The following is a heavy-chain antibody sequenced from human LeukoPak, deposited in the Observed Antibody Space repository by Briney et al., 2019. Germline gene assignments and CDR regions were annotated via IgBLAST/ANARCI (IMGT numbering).Heavy chain of an antibody. CDR3: ANSRNDDNSRGFTTPDY. J-gene: IGHJ4*02. CDR1: GFTFSTYG. Sequence: GGSLRLSCAASGFTFSTYGMHWVRQAPGKGLDWVAVIWYDGSNIYHGDSVKGRFTVSRDNSKNTLYLQMNSLRAEDTAVYYCANSRNDDNSRGFTTPDYWGQGTLVTVSS. CDR2: IWYDGSNI. D-gene: IGHD3-10*01. V-gene: IGHV3-33*06.